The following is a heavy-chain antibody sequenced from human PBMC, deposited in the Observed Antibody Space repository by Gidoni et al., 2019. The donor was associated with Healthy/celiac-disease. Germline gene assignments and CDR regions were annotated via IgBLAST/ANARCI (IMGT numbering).Heavy chain of an antibody. CDR1: GYSFTSYW. CDR2: IDPSDSYT. J-gene: IGHJ4*02. Sequence: EVQLVQSGAEVKKPGESLRITCTGSGYSFTSYWISWVRQMPGKGLAWTGRIDPSDSYTNYSPSFQGHVTISADKSISTAYLQWSSLKASDTAMYYCARLKDGVYDVDYWGQGTLVTVSS. V-gene: IGHV5-10-1*01. D-gene: IGHD5-12*01. CDR3: ARLKDGVYDVDY.